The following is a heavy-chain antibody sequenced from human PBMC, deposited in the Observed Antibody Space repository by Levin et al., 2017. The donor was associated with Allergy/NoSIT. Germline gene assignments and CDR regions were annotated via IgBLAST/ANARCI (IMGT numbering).Heavy chain of an antibody. J-gene: IGHJ4*02. D-gene: IGHD3-10*01. CDR1: GFMFSSYA. V-gene: IGHV3-23*01. CDR2: IVDSGAST. Sequence: PAGGSLRLSCAASGFMFSSYALSWVRQAPGKGLEWVSGIVDSGASTYYADSVKGRFTISRDNSKNTLYLQMNSLRAEDTAMYYCTKDDLFARGATYRYSGFDSWGQGTLVTVSS. CDR3: TKDDLFARGATYRYSGFDS.